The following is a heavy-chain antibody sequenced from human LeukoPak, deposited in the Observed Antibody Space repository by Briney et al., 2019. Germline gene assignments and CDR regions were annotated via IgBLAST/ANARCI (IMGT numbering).Heavy chain of an antibody. Sequence: SQTLSLTCTVSGDSIGSADYYWTWIRQPPGKGLEWIGNIYYSGSTSYKSSLKSRVTMSLDTSKNQFSLKLSPVTAADTAVYYCARDPAPNYYDNRGYYLDYWGQGILVTVSS. CDR2: IYYSGST. V-gene: IGHV4-30-4*01. CDR1: GDSIGSADYY. CDR3: ARDPAPNYYDNRGYYLDY. D-gene: IGHD3-22*01. J-gene: IGHJ4*02.